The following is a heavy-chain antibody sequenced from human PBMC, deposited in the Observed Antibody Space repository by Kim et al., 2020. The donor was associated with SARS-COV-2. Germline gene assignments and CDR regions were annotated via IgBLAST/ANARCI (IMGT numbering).Heavy chain of an antibody. V-gene: IGHV1-2*02. CDR3: AREYYDFWSHPNGMDV. CDR2: INPNSGGT. CDR1: GYTFTGYY. D-gene: IGHD3-3*01. Sequence: ASVKVSCKASGYTFTGYYMHWVRQAPGQGLEWMGWINPNSGGTNYAQKFQGRVTMTRDTSISTAYMELSRLRSDDTAVYYCAREYYDFWSHPNGMDVWGQGTTVTVSS. J-gene: IGHJ6*02.